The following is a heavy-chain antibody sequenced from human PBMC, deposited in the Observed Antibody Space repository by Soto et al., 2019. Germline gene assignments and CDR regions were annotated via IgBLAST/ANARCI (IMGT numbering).Heavy chain of an antibody. CDR1: GYTFTSYG. Sequence: EASVKVSCKASGYTFTSYGISWVRQAPGQGREWMGWISAYNGNTNYAQKLQGRVTMTTDTSTSTAYMELRSLRSEDTAVYYCARDLAAGNCDYWGQGTLVTVSS. CDR2: ISAYNGNT. D-gene: IGHD6-13*01. V-gene: IGHV1-18*01. CDR3: ARDLAAGNCDY. J-gene: IGHJ4*02.